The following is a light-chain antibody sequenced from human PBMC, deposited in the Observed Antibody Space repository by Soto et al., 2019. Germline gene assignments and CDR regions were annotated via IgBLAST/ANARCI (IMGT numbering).Light chain of an antibody. CDR1: SSDVGAFNY. CDR3: ISYTTSSTPYYV. V-gene: IGLV2-14*01. Sequence: QSALTQPASVSGSPGQSIAISCTGTSSDVGAFNYVSWYQQHPGKAPKLLISEVGNRPSGVSNRFSGSKSGNTASLTISGLQAEDEADYYCISYTTSSTPYYVFGTGTKLTVL. CDR2: EVG. J-gene: IGLJ1*01.